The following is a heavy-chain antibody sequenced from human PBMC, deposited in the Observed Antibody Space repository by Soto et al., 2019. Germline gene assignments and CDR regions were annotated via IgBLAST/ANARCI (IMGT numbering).Heavy chain of an antibody. CDR2: IYPGDSDT. CDR1: GYSFPDYW. Sequence: GESLKISCKGSGYSFPDYWIGWVRQMPGEGLEWMGIIYPGDSDTRYSPSFQGQVTISADKSINSVYLQWSSLKASDTATYYCARLGFNYDFLSGYYNVHHYYGIDVWGQGTTVTVSS. D-gene: IGHD3-3*01. J-gene: IGHJ6*02. CDR3: ARLGFNYDFLSGYYNVHHYYGIDV. V-gene: IGHV5-51*01.